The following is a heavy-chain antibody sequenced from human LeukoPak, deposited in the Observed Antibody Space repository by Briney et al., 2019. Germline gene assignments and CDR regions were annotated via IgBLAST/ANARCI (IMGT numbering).Heavy chain of an antibody. CDR2: IYSGGST. CDR3: ARDPSGSWGGYYFDY. J-gene: IGHJ4*02. V-gene: IGHV3-66*01. Sequence: GGSLRLSCAASGFTVSSNYMSWVRQAPGKGLEWVSVIYSGGSTYYADSVKGRFTISRDNSKNTLYLQMNSLRAEDTAVYYCARDPSGSWGGYYFDYWGQGTLVTVSS. CDR1: GFTVSSNY. D-gene: IGHD1-26*01.